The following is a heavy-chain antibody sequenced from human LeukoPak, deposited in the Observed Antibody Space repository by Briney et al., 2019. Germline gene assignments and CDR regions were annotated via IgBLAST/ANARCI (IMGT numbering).Heavy chain of an antibody. CDR3: ARDGYGDYAPDY. CDR2: ISSSSSYI. V-gene: IGHV3-21*01. D-gene: IGHD4-17*01. CDR1: GFTFSSYS. Sequence: GGSLRLSCAASGFTFSSYSMNWVRQAPGKGLEWVSSISSSSSYIYYADSVKGRFTISRDNAKNSLYLQMNSLRAEDTAVYYCARDGYGDYAPDYWGQGTLVTVSS. J-gene: IGHJ4*02.